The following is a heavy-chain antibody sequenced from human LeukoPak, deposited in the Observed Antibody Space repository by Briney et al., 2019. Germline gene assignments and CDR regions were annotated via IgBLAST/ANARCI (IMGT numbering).Heavy chain of an antibody. J-gene: IGHJ3*02. Sequence: PGGSLRLSCAASGFTFSSYAMSWVRQAPGKGLQWVSGISGSGGSTYYADSVKGRFTISRDNAKNSLYLQMNSLRAEDTAVYYCARVGILTGYDAFDIWGQGTMVTVSS. CDR3: ARVGILTGYDAFDI. CDR2: ISGSGGST. CDR1: GFTFSSYA. V-gene: IGHV3-23*01. D-gene: IGHD3-9*01.